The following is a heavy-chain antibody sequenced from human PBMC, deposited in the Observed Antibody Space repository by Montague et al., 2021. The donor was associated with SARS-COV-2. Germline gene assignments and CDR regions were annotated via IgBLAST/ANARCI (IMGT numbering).Heavy chain of an antibody. CDR2: IYYSGST. CDR1: GGSISSYY. V-gene: IGHV4-59*01. Sequence: SETLSLTCTVSGGSISSYYWSWIRQPPGKGLEWIGYIYYSGSTNSNPSLKSRVTISVDTSKNQFSLKLSSVTAADTAVYYCARVERGYYYGLGVSAHFDYWGQGTLVTVSS. J-gene: IGHJ4*02. CDR3: ARVERGYYYGLGVSAHFDY. D-gene: IGHD3-10*01.